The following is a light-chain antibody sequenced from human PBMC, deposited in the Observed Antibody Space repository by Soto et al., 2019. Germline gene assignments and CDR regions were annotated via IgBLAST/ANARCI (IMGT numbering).Light chain of an antibody. V-gene: IGKV1-27*01. CDR1: QGSSIY. CDR2: AAS. CDR3: QTYNSGPHT. J-gene: IGKJ2*01. Sequence: DIQMTQSPSSLSASVGDSVTITCRASQGSSIYLAWYQQKPEKVPKLLIYAASTLQSGVPSRFSGSGSGTDFTLTISSLQHEEVATYCSQTYNSGPHTFGQGTKLEIK.